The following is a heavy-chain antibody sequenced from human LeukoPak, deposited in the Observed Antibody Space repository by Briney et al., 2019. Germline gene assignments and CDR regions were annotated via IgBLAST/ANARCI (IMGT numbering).Heavy chain of an antibody. Sequence: SQTLSLTCAISGDSVSSNSAAWNWIRQSPSRGLEWLGRTYYRSKWYNGYAISVRSRVTISPDTSKNQFSLQLNSVTPDDTAVYYYARSDSGYLDYWGQGTLVTVSS. D-gene: IGHD1-26*01. CDR1: GDSVSSNSAA. V-gene: IGHV6-1*01. CDR2: TYYRSKWYN. J-gene: IGHJ4*02. CDR3: ARSDSGYLDY.